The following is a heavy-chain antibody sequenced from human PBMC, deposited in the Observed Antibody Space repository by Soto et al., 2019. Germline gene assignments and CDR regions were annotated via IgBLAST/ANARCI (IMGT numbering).Heavy chain of an antibody. CDR3: ARDKTYYDFWSGYYDPTPDAFDI. D-gene: IGHD3-3*01. Sequence: PGGSLRLSCAASGFTFSSYSMNWVRQAPGKGLEWVSYISSSSSTIYYADSVKGRFTISRDNAKNSLYLQMNSLRAEDTAVYYCARDKTYYDFWSGYYDPTPDAFDIWGQGTMVTVSS. CDR2: ISSSSSTI. V-gene: IGHV3-48*01. CDR1: GFTFSSYS. J-gene: IGHJ3*02.